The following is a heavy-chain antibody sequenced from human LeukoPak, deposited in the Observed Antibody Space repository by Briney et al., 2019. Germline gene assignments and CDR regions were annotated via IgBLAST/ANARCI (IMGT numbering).Heavy chain of an antibody. Sequence: GGSLTLSCAASGFTFSNYWMTWVRQAQGKGLEWVANIKQDGSEKYYVDSVKGRFTISRDNAKNSLFLQMNSLRAEDTAVYYCARNLGQYYDTSDNWFDPWGQGTLVTVSS. J-gene: IGHJ5*02. CDR1: GFTFSNYW. CDR2: IKQDGSEK. V-gene: IGHV3-7*01. D-gene: IGHD3-22*01. CDR3: ARNLGQYYDTSDNWFDP.